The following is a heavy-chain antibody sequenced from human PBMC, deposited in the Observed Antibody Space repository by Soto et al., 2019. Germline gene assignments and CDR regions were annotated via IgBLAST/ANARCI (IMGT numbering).Heavy chain of an antibody. CDR1: GFTFTSSA. J-gene: IGHJ4*02. CDR3: AAVSYCSGASHSFPDY. D-gene: IGHD2-15*01. Sequence: SVKVSCKASGFTFTSSAVQWVRQARGQRIEGIGWIVVGSGNTNYAQKFQERVTITRDMSTSTAYMELSSLRSEDTAVYYCAAVSYCSGASHSFPDYWGQVTLVTVSS. V-gene: IGHV1-58*01. CDR2: IVVGSGNT.